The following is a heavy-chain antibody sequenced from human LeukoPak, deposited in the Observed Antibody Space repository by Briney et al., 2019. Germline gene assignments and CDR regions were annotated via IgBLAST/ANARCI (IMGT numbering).Heavy chain of an antibody. CDR1: GFTFSSYW. CDR2: ISSDGSYT. CDR3: AREYTGYDAF. D-gene: IGHD5-12*01. V-gene: IGHV3-74*01. J-gene: IGHJ4*02. Sequence: GGSLRLSCAASGFTFSSYWMHWVRQAPGKGLVWVSRISSDGSYTTYADSVKGRFTISRDNAKNTLYLQMNSLRVEDTAVYYCAREYTGYDAFWGPGALVTVSS.